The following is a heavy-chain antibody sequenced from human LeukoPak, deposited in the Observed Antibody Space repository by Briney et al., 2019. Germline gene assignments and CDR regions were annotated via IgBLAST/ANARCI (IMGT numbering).Heavy chain of an antibody. Sequence: SETLSLTCTVFGGSISSYYWSWIRQPPGKGLEWIGYIYYSGSTNYNPSLKSRVTISVDTSKNQFSLKLSSVTAADTAVYYCARGTVHQIFDYWGQGTLVTVSS. J-gene: IGHJ4*02. D-gene: IGHD3-10*01. CDR3: ARGTVHQIFDY. CDR2: IYYSGST. V-gene: IGHV4-59*08. CDR1: GGSISSYY.